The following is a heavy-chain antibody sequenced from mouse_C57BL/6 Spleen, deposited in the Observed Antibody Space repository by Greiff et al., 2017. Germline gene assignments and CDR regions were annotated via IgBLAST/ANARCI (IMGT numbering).Heavy chain of an antibody. D-gene: IGHD3-2*02. CDR1: GYAFTNYL. J-gene: IGHJ1*03. CDR2: INPGSGGT. CDR3: ARSGYHGGYFDV. V-gene: IGHV1-54*01. Sequence: QVQLQQSGAELVRPGTSVKVSCKASGYAFTNYLIEWVKQRPGQGLEWIGVINPGSGGTNYNEKFKGKATLTADKSSSTAYMQLSSLTSEDSAVYCCARSGYHGGYFDVWGTGTTVTVSS.